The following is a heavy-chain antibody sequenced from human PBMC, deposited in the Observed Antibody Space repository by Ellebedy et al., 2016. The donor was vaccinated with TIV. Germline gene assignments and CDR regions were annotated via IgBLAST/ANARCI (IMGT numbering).Heavy chain of an antibody. CDR3: ARGQPMEWLFSIDQTPNNNYGMDV. V-gene: IGHV1-18*01. Sequence: ASVKVSXXASGYTFKNYGITWVRQAPGQGLEWMGWISAYNGHTNLAQKVQGRFSMTTDPSTSTAYMELRSLKSDDTAVYYCARGQPMEWLFSIDQTPNNNYGMDVWGQGTTVIVSS. CDR2: ISAYNGHT. CDR1: GYTFKNYG. J-gene: IGHJ6*02. D-gene: IGHD3-3*01.